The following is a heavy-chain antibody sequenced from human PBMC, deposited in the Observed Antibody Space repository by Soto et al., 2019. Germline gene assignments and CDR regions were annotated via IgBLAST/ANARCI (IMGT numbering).Heavy chain of an antibody. J-gene: IGHJ5*02. CDR2: IIPIFGTA. D-gene: IGHD3-3*01. CDR3: ASYPYDFWSGYPPKYSWFDP. V-gene: IGHV1-69*06. Sequence: SVNVSWKSAGGTFISYSISWVRQAPGQGLECMGGIIPIFGTANYAQKFQGRVTITADKSTSTAYMELSSLRSEDTAVYYCASYPYDFWSGYPPKYSWFDPWGQGTLVSVSS. CDR1: GGTFISYS.